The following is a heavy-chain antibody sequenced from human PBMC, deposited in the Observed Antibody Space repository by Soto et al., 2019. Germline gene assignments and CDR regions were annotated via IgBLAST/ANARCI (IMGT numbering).Heavy chain of an antibody. CDR3: ARDTLGGAYDFCH. Sequence: EVQLVESGGGLVQPGGSLRLSCEASGVTVNNCFMTWVRQAPGKGLEWVSTISDGGSTYYADSVNGRFIFSRDSSRNTVYLQMNSLRAGDTAVYYCARDTLGGAYDFCHGGQGTLVTVSS. CDR1: GVTVNNCF. CDR2: ISDGGST. V-gene: IGHV3-66*01. J-gene: IGHJ4*02. D-gene: IGHD3-3*01.